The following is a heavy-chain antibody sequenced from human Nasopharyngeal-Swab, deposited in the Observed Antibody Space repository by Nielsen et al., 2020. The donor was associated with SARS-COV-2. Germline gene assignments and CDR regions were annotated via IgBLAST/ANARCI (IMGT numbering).Heavy chain of an antibody. CDR3: ARKKQLVRPFDY. D-gene: IGHD6-13*01. V-gene: IGHV1-2*06. CDR2: LNPNTGVA. Sequence: ASVQVSCKTSGYTFSDYFLHWVREAPGQGLEWMGRLNPNTGVANYAQKFQGRVTMTRDTSLSTGYMELSSLRSDDTAVYYCARKKQLVRPFDYWCQGTLVTVSS. CDR1: GYTFSDYF. J-gene: IGHJ4*02.